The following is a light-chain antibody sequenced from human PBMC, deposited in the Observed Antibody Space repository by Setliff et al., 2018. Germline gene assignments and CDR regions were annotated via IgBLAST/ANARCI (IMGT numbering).Light chain of an antibody. CDR2: YKSDSDK. V-gene: IGLV5-45*01. Sequence: QLVLAQPASLSASPGASASLTCTLRSGINVGTYRIYWYQQKPGSPPQYLLRYKSDSDKQQGSGVPSRFSGSKDASASAGILLISGLQSEDEADYYCMIWHSSAWVFGGGTKGTVL. CDR1: SGINVGTYR. J-gene: IGLJ3*02. CDR3: MIWHSSAWV.